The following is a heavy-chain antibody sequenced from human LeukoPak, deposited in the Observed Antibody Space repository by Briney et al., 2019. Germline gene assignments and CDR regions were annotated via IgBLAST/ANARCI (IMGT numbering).Heavy chain of an antibody. J-gene: IGHJ4*02. CDR3: ARREVVAASHDY. D-gene: IGHD2-15*01. V-gene: IGHV4-39*01. CDR2: IYYSGST. Sequence: PSETLSLTCTVSGGSISSSSDYWGWIRQPPGKGLEWIGSIYYSGSTYYNPSLKSRVTISVDTSKNQFSLKLSSVTAADTAVYYCARREVVAASHDYWGQGTLVTVSS. CDR1: GGSISSSSDY.